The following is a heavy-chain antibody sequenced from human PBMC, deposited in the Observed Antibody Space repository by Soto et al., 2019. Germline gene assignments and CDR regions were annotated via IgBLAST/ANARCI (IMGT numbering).Heavy chain of an antibody. D-gene: IGHD1-26*01. CDR1: GYTFTSYG. CDR2: ISAYNGNT. Sequence: ASGKCSFKASGYTFTSYGISWVRQAPGQGLEWMGWISAYNGNTNYAQKLQGRVTMTTDTSTSTAYMELRSLRSDDTAVYYCAGGIVGATSFDSWGQGTLVPVSP. V-gene: IGHV1-18*04. J-gene: IGHJ4*02. CDR3: AGGIVGATSFDS.